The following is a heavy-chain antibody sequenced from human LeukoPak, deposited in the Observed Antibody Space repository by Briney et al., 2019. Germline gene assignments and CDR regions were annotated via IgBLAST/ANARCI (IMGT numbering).Heavy chain of an antibody. V-gene: IGHV1-2*02. CDR2: INPNSGGT. Sequence: ASVKVSCKASGYTFTGYYMHWVRQAPGQGLEWMGWINPNSGGTNYAQKFQGRVTMTRDTSISTAYMELSRLRSDDTAVYYCARDPGPGYYDSSGYYYGGAFDIWGQGTMVTVSS. CDR1: GYTFTGYY. J-gene: IGHJ3*02. D-gene: IGHD3-22*01. CDR3: ARDPGPGYYDSSGYYYGGAFDI.